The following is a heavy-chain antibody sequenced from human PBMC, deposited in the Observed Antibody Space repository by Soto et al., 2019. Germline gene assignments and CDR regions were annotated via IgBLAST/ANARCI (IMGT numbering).Heavy chain of an antibody. CDR2: ISAYNGNT. Sequence: ASVKVSCKASGYTFTSYGISWVRQAPGQGLEWMGWISAYNGNTNYAQKLQGRVTMTTDTSTGTAYMELRSLRSDDTAVYYCARRSGIAAAGNWFDPWGQGTLVTVSS. D-gene: IGHD6-13*01. V-gene: IGHV1-18*01. CDR1: GYTFTSYG. J-gene: IGHJ5*02. CDR3: ARRSGIAAAGNWFDP.